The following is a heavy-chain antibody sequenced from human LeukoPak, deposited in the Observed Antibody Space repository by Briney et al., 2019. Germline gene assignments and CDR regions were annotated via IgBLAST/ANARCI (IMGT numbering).Heavy chain of an antibody. J-gene: IGHJ4*02. CDR3: ASDSSGYYDFNY. V-gene: IGHV4-34*01. Sequence: SETLSLTCAVYGGSFSGYYWSWIRQPPGKGLEWIGSIYHSGNTYYNPSLESRVTISVDTSKNQFSLKMTSVTSADTAVYYCASDSSGYYDFNYWGQGTLVTVSS. CDR2: IYHSGNT. CDR1: GGSFSGYY. D-gene: IGHD3-22*01.